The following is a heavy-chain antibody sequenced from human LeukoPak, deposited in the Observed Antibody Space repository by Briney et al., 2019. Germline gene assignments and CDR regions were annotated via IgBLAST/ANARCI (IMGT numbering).Heavy chain of an antibody. CDR1: GGTFSSYD. V-gene: IGHV1-8*03. Sequence: GASVKVSCKASGGTFSSYDINWVRQATGQGLEWMGWMNPNSGNTGYAQKFQGRVTITRNTSISTAYMELSSLRSEDTAVYYCAVAVAGNNDAFDIWGQGTMVTVSS. CDR3: AVAVAGNNDAFDI. D-gene: IGHD6-19*01. CDR2: MNPNSGNT. J-gene: IGHJ3*02.